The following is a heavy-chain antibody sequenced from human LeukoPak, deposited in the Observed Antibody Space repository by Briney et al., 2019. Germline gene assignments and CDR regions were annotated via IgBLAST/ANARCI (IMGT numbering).Heavy chain of an antibody. Sequence: GGSLRLSCAASGFTFSSYAMSWVRQAPGKGLEWVSGMSGSGGSTYYADSVKGRFTISRDNSRNTLYLQMSSLRAEDTAVYYCAKDSGSYSSSFDYWGQGTLVTVSS. V-gene: IGHV3-23*01. CDR2: MSGSGGST. CDR1: GFTFSSYA. D-gene: IGHD1-26*01. CDR3: AKDSGSYSSSFDY. J-gene: IGHJ4*02.